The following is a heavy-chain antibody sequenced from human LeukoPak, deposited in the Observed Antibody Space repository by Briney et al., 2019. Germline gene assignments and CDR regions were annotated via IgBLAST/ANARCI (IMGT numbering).Heavy chain of an antibody. CDR3: ARDVTTYYYYGMDV. V-gene: IGHV3-7*01. CDR1: GFTFSSYW. CDR2: IKQDGSEK. D-gene: IGHD4-17*01. Sequence: GGSLRLSCAASGFTFSSYWMSWVRQAPGKGLEWVANIKQDGSEKYYVDSVKGRFTISRDNAKNSLYLQMNSLRAEDTAVYYWARDVTTYYYYGMDVWGQGTTVTVSS. J-gene: IGHJ6*02.